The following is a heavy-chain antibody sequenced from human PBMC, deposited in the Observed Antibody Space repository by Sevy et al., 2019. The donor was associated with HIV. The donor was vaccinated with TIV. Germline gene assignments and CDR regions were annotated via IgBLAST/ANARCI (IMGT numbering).Heavy chain of an antibody. CDR1: GGSIINYY. Sequence: SETLSLICTVSGGSIINYYWSWIRQPPGKGLEWIGYIYYNGNTNYIPSLKSRVIMSVDTSKNQFSLKLKSVTAADTAVYYCARNTDPRLNWFDPWGQGTLVTVSS. V-gene: IGHV4-59*01. D-gene: IGHD2-2*02. CDR3: ARNTDPRLNWFDP. CDR2: IYYNGNT. J-gene: IGHJ5*02.